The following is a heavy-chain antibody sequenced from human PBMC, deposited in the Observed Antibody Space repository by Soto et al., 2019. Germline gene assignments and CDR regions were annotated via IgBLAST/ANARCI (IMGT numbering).Heavy chain of an antibody. J-gene: IGHJ6*02. D-gene: IGHD3-10*01. CDR2: INPSGGST. CDR1: GYTFTSYY. CDR3: SVSGSPVGGYYYYGMDV. V-gene: IGHV1-46*01. Sequence: GASVKVSCKASGYTFTSYYMHWVRQAPGQGLEWMGIINPSGGSTSYAQKFQGRVSMTRDTSTSTVYMELSSLRSEDTAVYYCSVSGSPVGGYYYYGMDVWGQGTTVTVSS.